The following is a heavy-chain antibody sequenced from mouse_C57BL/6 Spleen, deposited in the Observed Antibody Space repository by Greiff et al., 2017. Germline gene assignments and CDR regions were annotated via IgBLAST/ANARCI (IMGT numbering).Heavy chain of an antibody. CDR1: GYTFTSYW. D-gene: IGHD1-1*01. J-gene: IGHJ4*01. CDR3: ARVVATENGAMDY. Sequence: QVQLQQPGAELVRPGSSVKLSCKASGYTFTSYWMDWVKQRPGQGLEWIGNIYPSDSETHYNQKFKDKATLTVDKSSSTAYMQLSSLTSEDSAVYYCARVVATENGAMDYWGQGTSVTVSS. V-gene: IGHV1-61*01. CDR2: IYPSDSET.